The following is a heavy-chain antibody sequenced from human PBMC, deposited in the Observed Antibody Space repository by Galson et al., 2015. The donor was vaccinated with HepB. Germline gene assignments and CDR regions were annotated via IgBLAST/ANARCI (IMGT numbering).Heavy chain of an antibody. CDR3: ARVVRGYCSSTSCYAFDY. V-gene: IGHV1-46*03. CDR2: INPSGGST. J-gene: IGHJ4*02. D-gene: IGHD2-2*01. Sequence: SVKVSCKASGYTFTSYYMHWVRQAPGQGLEWMGIINPSGGSTSYAQKFQGRVTMTRDTSTSTVYMELSSLRSEDTAVYYCARVVRGYCSSTSCYAFDYWGQGTLVTVSS. CDR1: GYTFTSYY.